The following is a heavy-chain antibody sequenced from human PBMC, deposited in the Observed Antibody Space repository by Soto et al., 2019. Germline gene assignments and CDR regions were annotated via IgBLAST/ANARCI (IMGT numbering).Heavy chain of an antibody. CDR3: ARHQGEQSAFDI. Sequence: GESLKISCAASGYSFTFDLIGWVGQMPGKGLEWMGIIYPDDSDTRYSPSFQGQVTISADKSITTAFLQWSSLKASDTGMYYCARHQGEQSAFDIWGQGTMVTVSS. V-gene: IGHV5-51*01. CDR2: IYPDDSDT. D-gene: IGHD3-16*01. J-gene: IGHJ3*02. CDR1: GYSFTFDL.